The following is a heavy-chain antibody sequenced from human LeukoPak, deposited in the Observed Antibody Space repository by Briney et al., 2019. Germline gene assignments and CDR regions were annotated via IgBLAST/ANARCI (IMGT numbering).Heavy chain of an antibody. CDR2: INHSGST. Sequence: NPSETLSLTCAVYGRSFSGYYWSWIRQPPGKGLEWIGEINHSGSTNYNPSLKSRVTISVDTSKNQFSLKLSSVTAADTAVYYCARGRHSSSWYGGSYFDYWGQGTLVTVSS. V-gene: IGHV4-34*01. CDR3: ARGRHSSSWYGGSYFDY. D-gene: IGHD6-13*01. CDR1: GRSFSGYY. J-gene: IGHJ4*02.